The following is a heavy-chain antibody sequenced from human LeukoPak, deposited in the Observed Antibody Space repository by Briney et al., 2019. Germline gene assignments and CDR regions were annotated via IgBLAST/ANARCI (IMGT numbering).Heavy chain of an antibody. V-gene: IGHV4-59*08. J-gene: IGHJ4*02. Sequence: PSETLSLTCTVSGGSISSYYWSWIRQPPGKGLEWIGYIYYSGSTNYNPSLKSRVTISVDTSKNQFSLKLSSVTAADTAVYYCACNPVRGYSGYDYGCWGQGTLVTVSS. D-gene: IGHD5-12*01. CDR3: ACNPVRGYSGYDYGC. CDR1: GGSISSYY. CDR2: IYYSGST.